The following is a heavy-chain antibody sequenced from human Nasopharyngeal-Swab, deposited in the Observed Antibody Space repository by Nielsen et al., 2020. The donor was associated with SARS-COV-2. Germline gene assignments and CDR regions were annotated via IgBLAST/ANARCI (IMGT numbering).Heavy chain of an antibody. Sequence: GGSLRLSCTASGFAFHSYSMNWVRQAPGKGLEWVSSITSSSTFLYYADSVKGRFTLSRDNAKGSLYLQMDGLRAEDTAVYYCAKVFPYGSGRYSPAWDFHYWGQGTLVAVSS. J-gene: IGHJ4*02. CDR2: ITSSSTFL. V-gene: IGHV3-21*01. CDR3: AKVFPYGSGRYSPAWDFHY. CDR1: GFAFHSYS. D-gene: IGHD3-10*01.